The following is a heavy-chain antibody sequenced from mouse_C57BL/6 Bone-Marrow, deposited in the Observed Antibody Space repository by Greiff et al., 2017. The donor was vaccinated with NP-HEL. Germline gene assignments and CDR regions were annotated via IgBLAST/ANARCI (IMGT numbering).Heavy chain of an antibody. V-gene: IGHV1-47*01. D-gene: IGHD2-2*01. Sequence: VQLQESGAELVKPGASVKMSCKASGYTFTTYPIEWMKQNHGKSLEWIGNFHPYNDDTKYNEKFKGKATLTVEKSSSTVYLELSRLTSDDSAVYYCARRNYYGYDYYAMDYWGQGTSVTVSS. CDR3: ARRNYYGYDYYAMDY. CDR1: GYTFTTYP. J-gene: IGHJ4*01. CDR2: FHPYNDDT.